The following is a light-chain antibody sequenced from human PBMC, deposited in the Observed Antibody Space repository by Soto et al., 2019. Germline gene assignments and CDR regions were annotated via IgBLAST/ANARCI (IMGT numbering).Light chain of an antibody. V-gene: IGKV1-5*03. CDR2: KTS. Sequence: DVLLTQSPSTLSASIGDRVTITCRASQTINNWLAWYQQKPGKAPKLLIHKTSTLESGVPSRFSGNGSGTEFTLTISSLQPDDAATYYCQQYKTTFGPGTKVDIK. CDR1: QTINNW. CDR3: QQYKTT. J-gene: IGKJ3*01.